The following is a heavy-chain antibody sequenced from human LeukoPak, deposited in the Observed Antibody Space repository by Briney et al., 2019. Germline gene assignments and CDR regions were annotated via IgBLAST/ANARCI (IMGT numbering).Heavy chain of an antibody. CDR2: ISWNSGNI. J-gene: IGHJ5*02. V-gene: IGHV3-9*01. Sequence: GGSLRLSCAASGFTFDDYGLHWVRQAAGQGLEWVSGISWNSGNIGYADSVKGRFTISRDNAKNSLYLQMNSLRAEDTAVYYCARGGWNYVLNHWGQGTLVTVSS. CDR1: GFTFDDYG. CDR3: ARGGWNYVLNH. D-gene: IGHD1-7*01.